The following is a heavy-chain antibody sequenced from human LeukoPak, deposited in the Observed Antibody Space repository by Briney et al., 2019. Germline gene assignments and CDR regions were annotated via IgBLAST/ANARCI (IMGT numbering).Heavy chain of an antibody. V-gene: IGHV4-4*07. CDR1: GGSISSYY. D-gene: IGHD1-1*01. CDR3: ARDRRELERRWFDP. J-gene: IGHJ5*02. Sequence: SETLSLTCTVSGGSISSYYWSWIRQPAGKGLEWIGRNYTSGSTNYNPSLKSRVTMSVDTSKNQFSLKLSSVTAADTAVYYCARDRRELERRWFDPWGQGTLVTVSS. CDR2: NYTSGST.